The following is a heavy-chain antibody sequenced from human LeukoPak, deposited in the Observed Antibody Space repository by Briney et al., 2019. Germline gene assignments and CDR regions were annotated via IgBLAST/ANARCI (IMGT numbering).Heavy chain of an antibody. J-gene: IGHJ4*02. CDR1: GGSISSSSYY. CDR2: IYYSGST. Sequence: PSETLSLTCTVSGGSISSSSYYWGWIRQPPGKGLEWIGSIYYSGSTYYNPSLKSRVTMSVDTSKTQFSLRLSSVTAADTAVYYCARGSLVLDYWGQGALVTVSS. V-gene: IGHV4-39*07. D-gene: IGHD3-9*01. CDR3: ARGSLVLDY.